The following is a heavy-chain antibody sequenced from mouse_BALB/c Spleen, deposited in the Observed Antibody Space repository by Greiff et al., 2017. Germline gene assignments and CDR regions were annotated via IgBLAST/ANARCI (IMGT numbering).Heavy chain of an antibody. CDR1: GYTFTSYW. CDR3: ARVYYRYDGPYYFDY. D-gene: IGHD2-14*01. V-gene: IGHV1-7*01. Sequence: VQLQQSGADLAKPGASVKMSCKASGYTFTSYWMHWVNQRPGQGLEWIGYINPSTGYTEYNQKFKDKATLTADKSSSTAYMQLSSLTSEDSAVYYCARVYYRYDGPYYFDYWGQGTTLTVSS. J-gene: IGHJ2*01. CDR2: INPSTGYT.